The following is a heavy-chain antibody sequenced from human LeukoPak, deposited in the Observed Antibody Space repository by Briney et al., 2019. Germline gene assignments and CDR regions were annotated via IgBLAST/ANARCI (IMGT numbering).Heavy chain of an antibody. CDR1: GYPFSIYD. D-gene: IGHD2-2*01. CDR3: ARGRLSTL. CDR2: MNSNGIAA. J-gene: IGHJ4*02. Sequence: GASVKVSCKASGYPFSIYDVNWVRQAAGQGLEWLGWMNSNGIAAGYSQKFQDRVTLTMDTSTSTAYLELSSLRSEDTAVYYCARGRLSTLWGQGTLVTVSS. V-gene: IGHV1-8*01.